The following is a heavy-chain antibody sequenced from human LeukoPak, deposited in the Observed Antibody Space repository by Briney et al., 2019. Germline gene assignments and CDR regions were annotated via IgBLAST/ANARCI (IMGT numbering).Heavy chain of an antibody. V-gene: IGHV4-34*01. CDR1: GESLNSYY. Sequence: SETLSLTCAVYGESLNSYYWSWVRQPPGGGLEWIGEIYESGTTEYNPSLKSRVTISMVPSKQQFSLSLSSVTAADTAVYYCARGAWATRLGSWGLGTPIIVSS. D-gene: IGHD2-15*01. CDR2: IYESGTT. CDR3: ARGAWATRLGS. J-gene: IGHJ4*02.